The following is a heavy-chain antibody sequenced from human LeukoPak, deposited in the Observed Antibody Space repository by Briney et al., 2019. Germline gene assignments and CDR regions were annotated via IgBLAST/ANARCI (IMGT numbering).Heavy chain of an antibody. J-gene: IGHJ6*03. CDR1: GFTFSSYS. V-gene: IGHV3-21*01. CDR2: ISSSSSYI. CDR3: ARVLRCRSTSCRYYMDV. D-gene: IGHD2-2*01. Sequence: GGSLRLSCAASGFTFSSYSMNWVRQAPGKGLEWVSSISSSSSYIYYADSVKGRFTISRDNAKNSLYLQMNSLRAEDTAVYYCARVLRCRSTSCRYYMDVWGKGTTVTVSS.